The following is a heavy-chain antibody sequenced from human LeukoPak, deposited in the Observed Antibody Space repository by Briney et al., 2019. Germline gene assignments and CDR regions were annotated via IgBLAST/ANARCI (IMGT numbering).Heavy chain of an antibody. CDR1: GGSISSSSYY. J-gene: IGHJ5*02. D-gene: IGHD3-22*01. Sequence: SETLSLTCTVSGGSISSSSYYWGWIRQPPGKGLEWIGSIYYSGSTYYNPSLKSRVTISVDTSKNQFSLKLSSVTAADTAVYYCARCRKNNYDSSGYHGDWFDPWGQGTLVTVSS. CDR3: ARCRKNNYDSSGYHGDWFDP. CDR2: IYYSGST. V-gene: IGHV4-39*01.